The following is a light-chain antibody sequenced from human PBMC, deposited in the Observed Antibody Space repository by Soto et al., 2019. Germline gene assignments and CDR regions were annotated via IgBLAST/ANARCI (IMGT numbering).Light chain of an antibody. J-gene: IGKJ5*01. Sequence: DIQMTQSPSTLSTSLGDRVTITCRASQSISSWLAWYQQKQGKAPNLXIYDASSLDSGVLSRFSGSGSGTDFTLTISSLQPEDFATYYCQKYNSGPLTFGQGTRLEI. V-gene: IGKV1-5*01. CDR3: QKYNSGPLT. CDR2: DAS. CDR1: QSISSW.